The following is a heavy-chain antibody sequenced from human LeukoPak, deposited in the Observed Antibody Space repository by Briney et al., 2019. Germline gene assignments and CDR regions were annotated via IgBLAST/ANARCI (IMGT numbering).Heavy chain of an antibody. CDR3: ARPYSSGWYGAFDI. Sequence: GGSLRLSCAASGFTFSDYYMSWIRQAPGKGLEWVSYIGPSGNIIYYADSVKGRFTISRDNAKNSLYLQMNSLRAEDTALYYCARPYSSGWYGAFDIWGQGTMVTVSS. CDR2: IGPSGNII. V-gene: IGHV3-11*01. CDR1: GFTFSDYY. D-gene: IGHD6-19*01. J-gene: IGHJ3*02.